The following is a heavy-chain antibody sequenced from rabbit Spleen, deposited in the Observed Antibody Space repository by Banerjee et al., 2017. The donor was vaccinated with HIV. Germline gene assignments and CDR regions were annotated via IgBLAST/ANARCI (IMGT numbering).Heavy chain of an antibody. Sequence: LVESGGGLVKPGASLTLTCTASGFSFSRSYDMCWVHQAPGKGLEWIGCIFTGNGHIRDASWAKGRFTISITSSTTVTLQMTGLTVADTATYFCARDAGTYDYIDGYFDLWGPGTLVTVS. D-gene: IGHD4-2*01. CDR3: ARDAGTYDYIDGYFDL. CDR1: GFSFSRSYD. CDR2: IFTGNGHI. J-gene: IGHJ4*01. V-gene: IGHV1S40*01.